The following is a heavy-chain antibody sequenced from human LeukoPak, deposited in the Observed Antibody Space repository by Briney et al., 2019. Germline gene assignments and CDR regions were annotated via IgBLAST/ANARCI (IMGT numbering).Heavy chain of an antibody. Sequence: GASVKVSCTVSGYTLTELSMHWVRQAPGKGLEWMGGFDPEDGETIYAQKFQGRVTMTEDTSTDTAYMELSSLRSEDTAVYYCATGGFVVGYYYYYMDVWGKGTTVTVSS. V-gene: IGHV1-24*01. CDR1: GYTLTELS. CDR3: ATGGFVVGYYYYYMDV. J-gene: IGHJ6*03. D-gene: IGHD1-26*01. CDR2: FDPEDGET.